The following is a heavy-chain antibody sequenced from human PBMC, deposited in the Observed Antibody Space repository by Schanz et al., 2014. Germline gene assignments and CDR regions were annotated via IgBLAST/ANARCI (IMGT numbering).Heavy chain of an antibody. CDR2: IIPSLGLA. V-gene: IGHV1-69*04. CDR1: GYTFTSHG. Sequence: QVQLVQSGAEVKKPGASVKVSCKASGYTFTSHGISWVRQAPGQGLEWMGRIIPSLGLAKYEQKFQDKVTITADRSTSTAYMELSSLRSDDTAVYYCARAFGGYDPAGALDYWGQGTLVTVSS. J-gene: IGHJ4*02. D-gene: IGHD5-12*01. CDR3: ARAFGGYDPAGALDY.